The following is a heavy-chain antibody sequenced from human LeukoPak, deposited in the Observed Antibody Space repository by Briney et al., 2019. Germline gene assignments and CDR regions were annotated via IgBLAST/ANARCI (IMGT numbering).Heavy chain of an antibody. J-gene: IGHJ4*02. V-gene: IGHV1-2*02. D-gene: IGHD3-10*01. CDR2: LNPNSGGT. CDR3: AREFYYGSGSYQNDY. CDR1: GYTFTGYY. Sequence: EASVKVSCKASGYTFTGYYMHCVRQAPGQGAEWMGWLNPNSGGTNYAQKFQGRVTMTRDTSISTAYMELSRLRSDDTAVYYCAREFYYGSGSYQNDYWGQGTLVTVSS.